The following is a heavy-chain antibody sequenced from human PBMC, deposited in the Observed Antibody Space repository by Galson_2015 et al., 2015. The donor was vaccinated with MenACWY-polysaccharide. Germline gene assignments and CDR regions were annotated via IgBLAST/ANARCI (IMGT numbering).Heavy chain of an antibody. Sequence: SLRLSCAASGFSVSGDSMNWVRQAPGKGLEWVSVIHSDGTISYADSVKGRFTISRDNSKNTLYFQMNSLRPEDTAVYYCARHAWLGDWCQGTLVTVSS. CDR1: GFSVSGDS. CDR3: ARHAWLGD. J-gene: IGHJ4*02. D-gene: IGHD3-10*01. CDR2: IHSDGTI. V-gene: IGHV3-66*02.